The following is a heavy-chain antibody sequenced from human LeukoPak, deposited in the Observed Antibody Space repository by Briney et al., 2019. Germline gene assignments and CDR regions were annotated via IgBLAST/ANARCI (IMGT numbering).Heavy chain of an antibody. D-gene: IGHD5-12*01. V-gene: IGHV4-59*08. CDR2: IYYSGST. CDR1: GGSISSYY. J-gene: IGHJ4*02. CDR3: ARYSGYDGRPDY. Sequence: SETLSLTCTVSGGSISSYYWSWIRQPPGKGLEWIGYIYYSGSTNYNPSLKSRVTISVDTSKNQLSLKLSSVTAADTAVYYCARYSGYDGRPDYWGQGTLVTVSS.